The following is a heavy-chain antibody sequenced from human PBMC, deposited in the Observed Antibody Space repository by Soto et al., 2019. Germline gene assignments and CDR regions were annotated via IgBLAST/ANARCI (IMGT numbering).Heavy chain of an antibody. J-gene: IGHJ5*02. V-gene: IGHV3-7*01. Sequence: GGSLRLSCAASGFTFSSYWMSWVRQAPGKGLEWVANIKQDGSEKYYVDSVKGRFTISRDNAKNSLYLQMNSLRAEDTAVYYCARFKTRLRVVAAHGGFDPWGQGTLVTVS. CDR1: GFTFSSYW. CDR3: ARFKTRLRVVAAHGGFDP. D-gene: IGHD2-15*01. CDR2: IKQDGSEK.